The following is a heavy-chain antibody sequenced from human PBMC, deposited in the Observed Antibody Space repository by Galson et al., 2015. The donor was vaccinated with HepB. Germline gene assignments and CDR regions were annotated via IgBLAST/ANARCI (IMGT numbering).Heavy chain of an antibody. CDR2: ISFISSTM. CDR3: AKDRSYGGNRGQYYGMDV. Sequence: SLRLSCAASGFTFSTYSMNWVRQAPGKGLEWISYISFISSTMYYADSVKGRFTISRDNSKNTLYLQMNSLRVEDTAVYYCAKDRSYGGNRGQYYGMDVWGQGTTVTVS. CDR1: GFTFSTYS. D-gene: IGHD2/OR15-2a*01. J-gene: IGHJ6*02. V-gene: IGHV3-48*01.